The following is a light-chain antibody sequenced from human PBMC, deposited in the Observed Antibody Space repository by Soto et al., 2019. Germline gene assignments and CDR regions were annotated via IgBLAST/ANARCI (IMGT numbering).Light chain of an antibody. CDR3: RQGVFWPPGRA. Sequence: LTPLQPSLPVALGLPSPTPSRPSQSPLYIDGKTNLNWFQQRLGESPGRRFSKVSNRDSGVPDRFSASRSGTDFTLRTSSAEAEDVGVYYCRQGVFWPPGRAFGQGTKVEIK. V-gene: IGKV2-30*01. J-gene: IGKJ1*01. CDR1: QSPLYIDGKTN. CDR2: KVS.